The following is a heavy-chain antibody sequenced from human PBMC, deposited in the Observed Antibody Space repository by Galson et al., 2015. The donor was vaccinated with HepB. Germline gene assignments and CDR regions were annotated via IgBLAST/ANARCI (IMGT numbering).Heavy chain of an antibody. J-gene: IGHJ5*02. CDR1: GFTFSISA. D-gene: IGHD4/OR15-4a*01. CDR3: AGPSEALSLTGWCDP. V-gene: IGHV3-64*02. CDR2: ISGTGGST. Sequence: SLRLSCAASGFTFSISAMPWVRQAPGKRLEYISGISGTGGSTDYADSVKGRFTISRDNSKNTLYLQMSSLRSEDTAVYYCAGPSEALSLTGWCDPWGQGTLVTVSS.